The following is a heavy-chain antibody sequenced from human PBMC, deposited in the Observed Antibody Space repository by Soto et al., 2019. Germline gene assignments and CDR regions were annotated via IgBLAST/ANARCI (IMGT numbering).Heavy chain of an antibody. D-gene: IGHD5-12*01. J-gene: IGHJ6*02. Sequence: GGSLRLSCAASGFTFSSYSMNWVRQAPGKGLEWVSSISSSSSYIYYADSVKGRFTISRDNAKNSLYLQMNSLRAEDTAVYYCARDMSGYDPRPGGHYGMDVWGQGTTVTVSS. V-gene: IGHV3-21*01. CDR3: ARDMSGYDPRPGGHYGMDV. CDR2: ISSSSSYI. CDR1: GFTFSSYS.